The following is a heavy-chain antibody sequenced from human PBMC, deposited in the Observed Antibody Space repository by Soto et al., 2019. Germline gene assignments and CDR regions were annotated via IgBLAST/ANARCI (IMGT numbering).Heavy chain of an antibody. D-gene: IGHD2-15*01. CDR3: ATDVIVMVLDATRAGGRFDP. J-gene: IGHJ5*02. Sequence: SVKVSCKASVGTFSNYSISWVRQAPGQGLEWMGGIIPIFGTSNYAQKFQGRVTLTADESTNTAYMELSTLRSEDTALYYCATDVIVMVLDATRAGGRFDPWGQGTLVTASS. CDR1: VGTFSNYS. V-gene: IGHV1-69*13. CDR2: IIPIFGTS.